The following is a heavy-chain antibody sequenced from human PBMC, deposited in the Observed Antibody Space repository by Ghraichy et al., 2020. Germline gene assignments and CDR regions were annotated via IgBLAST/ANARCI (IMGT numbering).Heavy chain of an antibody. D-gene: IGHD1-26*01. CDR3: AKGWELPKTYYFDY. Sequence: GESLNISCAASGFTFSSYAMSWVRQAPGKGLEWVSAISGSGGSTYYADSVKGRFTISRDNSKNTLYLQMNSLRAEDTAVYYCAKGWELPKTYYFDYWGQGTLVTVSS. V-gene: IGHV3-23*01. J-gene: IGHJ4*02. CDR1: GFTFSSYA. CDR2: ISGSGGST.